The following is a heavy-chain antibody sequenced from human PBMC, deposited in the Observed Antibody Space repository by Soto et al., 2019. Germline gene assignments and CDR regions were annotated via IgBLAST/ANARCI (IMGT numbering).Heavy chain of an antibody. CDR3: ARLVGAPRSSIYYYYYGMDV. CDR2: ISAYNGNT. J-gene: IGHJ6*02. D-gene: IGHD1-26*01. CDR1: GYTFTSYG. V-gene: IGHV1-18*01. Sequence: VASVKVSCKXSGYTFTSYGISWVRQAPGQGLEWMGWISAYNGNTNYAQKLQGRVTMTTDTSTSTAYMELRSLRSDDTAVYYCARLVGAPRSSIYYYYYGMDVWGQGTTVTVSS.